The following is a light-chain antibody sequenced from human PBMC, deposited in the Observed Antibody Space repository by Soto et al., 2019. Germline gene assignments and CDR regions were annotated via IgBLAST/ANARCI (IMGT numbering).Light chain of an antibody. CDR3: QVWDSSSDHPRV. CDR1: YIGSNS. V-gene: IGLV3-21*02. CDR2: DDR. J-gene: IGLJ1*01. Sequence: SYELTQPPSVSVAPGQTARITCGGNYIGSNSVHWYQQKPGQAPVLVVYDDRDRPSGIPERFSGSNSGNTATLTISRVEAGDEADYYCQVWDSSSDHPRVFGTGTKVTVL.